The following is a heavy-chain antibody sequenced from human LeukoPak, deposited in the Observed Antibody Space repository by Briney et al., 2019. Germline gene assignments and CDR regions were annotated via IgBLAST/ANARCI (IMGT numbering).Heavy chain of an antibody. J-gene: IGHJ1*01. D-gene: IGHD3-3*01. CDR2: MNPNTGNT. Sequence: ASVKVSCKASGYTFTSYDINWVRQATGQGLEWMGWMNPNTGNTGYAQNFQGRVTMTRDTSISTAYMELSSLMSEDTAVYYCAGGLPKAVFGMVIEDWGQGTLVTVSS. CDR3: AGGLPKAVFGMVIED. V-gene: IGHV1-8*01. CDR1: GYTFTSYD.